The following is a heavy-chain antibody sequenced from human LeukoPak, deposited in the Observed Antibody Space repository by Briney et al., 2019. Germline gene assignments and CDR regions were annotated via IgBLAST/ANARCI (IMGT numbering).Heavy chain of an antibody. V-gene: IGHV3-30*18. Sequence: RSLRLSCAASGFTFSSYAMRWVRQAPGKGLEWVAVTSSDGSNKYYADSVKGRFTISRDNSKNTLYLQMKSLRAEDTAVYYCAKDRGYSYGHYYYGMDVWGQGTTVTVSS. D-gene: IGHD5-18*01. CDR1: GFTFSSYA. CDR3: AKDRGYSYGHYYYGMDV. J-gene: IGHJ6*02. CDR2: TSSDGSNK.